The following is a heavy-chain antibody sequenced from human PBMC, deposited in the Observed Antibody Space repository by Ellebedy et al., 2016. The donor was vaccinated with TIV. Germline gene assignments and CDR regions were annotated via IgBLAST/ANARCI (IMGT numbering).Heavy chain of an antibody. CDR1: GYMFTDYY. J-gene: IGHJ4*02. CDR2: INPNSGGT. CDR3: ARDIIAVRH. Sequence: ASVKVSXXASGYMFTDYYMHWVRQAPGQGLEWMGWINPNSGGTNYAQKFQGRVTMTTDTSTSTAYMELRSLNSDDTAIYYCARDIIAVRHWGQGTLVSVSS. D-gene: IGHD6-6*01. V-gene: IGHV1-2*02.